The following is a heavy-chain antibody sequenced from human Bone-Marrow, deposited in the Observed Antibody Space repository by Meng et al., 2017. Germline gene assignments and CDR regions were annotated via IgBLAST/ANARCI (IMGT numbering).Heavy chain of an antibody. V-gene: IGHV4-30-4*01. CDR2: IYYSGST. CDR1: GGSISSGDYN. Sequence: QVQLHESGPGRVKPSQTLSLTCTVSGGSISSGDYNWSWIRQPPGKGLEWIGYIYYSGSTYYNPSLKSRVTISVDTSKNQFSLKLSSVTAADTAVYYCARDDGSGWGGYWGQGTLVTVSS. D-gene: IGHD3-16*01. CDR3: ARDDGSGWGGY. J-gene: IGHJ4*02.